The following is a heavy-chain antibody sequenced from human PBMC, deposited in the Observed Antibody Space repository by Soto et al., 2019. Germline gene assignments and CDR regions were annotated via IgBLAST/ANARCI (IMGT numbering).Heavy chain of an antibody. CDR3: ARGNPFNYAGFDV. CDR1: GYSFTTYW. CDR2: MNAKSGDT. J-gene: IGHJ6*02. D-gene: IGHD3-16*01. Sequence: GESLKISCKGPGYSFTTYWIAWVRQASGQGPEWMGWMNAKSGDTFFPQRFQGKFNMTWDTSLSTAYMEVGSLTSDDTAIYYCARGNPFNYAGFDVWGQGTTVTVSS. V-gene: IGHV1-8*02.